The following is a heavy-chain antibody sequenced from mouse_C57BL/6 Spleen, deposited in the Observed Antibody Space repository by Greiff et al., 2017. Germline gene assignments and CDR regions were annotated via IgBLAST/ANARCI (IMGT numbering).Heavy chain of an antibody. CDR1: GFNIKDFY. CDR3: ARGAVVAPAWFAY. D-gene: IGHD1-1*01. Sequence: EVQLQQSGAELVKPGASVQLSFTASGFNIKDFYMHWVKPRTEQGLEWIGRIDPEDGETKYAPKFQGKATITADTASDTAYLQLSRLTSEDTAVYYCARGAVVAPAWFAYWGQGTLVTVSA. CDR2: IDPEDGET. J-gene: IGHJ3*01. V-gene: IGHV14-2*01.